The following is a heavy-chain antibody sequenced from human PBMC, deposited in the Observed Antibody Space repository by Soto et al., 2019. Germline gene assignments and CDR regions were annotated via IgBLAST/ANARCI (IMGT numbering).Heavy chain of an antibody. CDR2: ISYDGSNK. CDR1: GFTFSSYV. Sequence: PGGSLRLSCAASGFTFSSYVMHWVRQAPGKGLEWVAVISYDGSNKYYADSVKGRFTISRDNSKNTLYLQMNSLRAEDTAVYYCAKGTVVTPLIGWGYFDYWGQGTLVTVSS. CDR3: AKGTVVTPLIGWGYFDY. J-gene: IGHJ4*02. V-gene: IGHV3-30*18. D-gene: IGHD2-21*02.